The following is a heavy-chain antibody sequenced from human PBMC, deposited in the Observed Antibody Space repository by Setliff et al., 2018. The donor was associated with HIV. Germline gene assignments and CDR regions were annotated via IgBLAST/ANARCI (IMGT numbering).Heavy chain of an antibody. J-gene: IGHJ4*02. CDR1: GYNFVDYS. CDR3: ARPRGNDYAGSGFDN. CDR2: VFPDDSDT. Sequence: GESLKISCQGSGYNFVDYSIAWVRQMPGKGLEWMGMVFPDDSDTRYSPSFQGQVSMSADKSINTAYLQWTTLKASDSAMYYCARPRGNDYAGSGFDNWGQGTLVTVSS. D-gene: IGHD2-2*01. V-gene: IGHV5-51*01.